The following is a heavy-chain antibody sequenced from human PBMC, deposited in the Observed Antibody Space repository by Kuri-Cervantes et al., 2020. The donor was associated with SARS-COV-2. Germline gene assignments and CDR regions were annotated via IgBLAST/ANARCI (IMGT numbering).Heavy chain of an antibody. D-gene: IGHD6-25*01. CDR3: ARDRVAAHYYYGIVV. V-gene: IGHV4-59*01. CDR2: IYYSGST. CDR1: GGSISSYY. Sequence: SETLSLTCAVSGGSISSYYWSWIRQPPGKGLEWIGYIYYSGSTNYNPSLKSRVTISVDTSKNQFSLKLRSVTAADTAVYYCARDRVAAHYYYGIVVWGQGTTVTVSS. J-gene: IGHJ6*02.